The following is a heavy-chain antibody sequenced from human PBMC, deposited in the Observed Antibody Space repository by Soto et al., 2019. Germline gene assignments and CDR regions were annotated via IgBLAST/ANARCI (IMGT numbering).Heavy chain of an antibody. D-gene: IGHD4-17*01. Sequence: GGSLRLSCAASGFTFSSYAMSWFRQAPGKGLEWVSAISGSGGSTYYADSVKGRFTISRDNSKNTLYLQMNSLRAEDTAVYYCAKVWARTRTTVTTPFAYWGQGTLVTVSS. V-gene: IGHV3-23*01. CDR2: ISGSGGST. CDR3: AKVWARTRTTVTTPFAY. J-gene: IGHJ4*02. CDR1: GFTFSSYA.